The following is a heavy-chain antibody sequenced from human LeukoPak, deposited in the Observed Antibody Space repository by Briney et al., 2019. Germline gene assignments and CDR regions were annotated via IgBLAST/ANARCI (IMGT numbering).Heavy chain of an antibody. Sequence: PGGSLRLSCAASGFTVSSNYMSWVRQAPGKGLEWVSVIYSGGSTYYADSVKGRFTISRDNSKNTLYLQMNSLRAEDTAVYYCARAEWELLPPDYWGQGTLVTVSS. CDR3: ARAEWELLPPDY. CDR1: GFTVSSNY. V-gene: IGHV3-66*01. CDR2: IYSGGST. D-gene: IGHD1-26*01. J-gene: IGHJ4*02.